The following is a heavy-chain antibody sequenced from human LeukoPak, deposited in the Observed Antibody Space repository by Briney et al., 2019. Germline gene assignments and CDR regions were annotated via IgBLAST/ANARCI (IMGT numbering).Heavy chain of an antibody. CDR3: ARTVGATIGLD. D-gene: IGHD1-26*01. J-gene: IGHJ4*02. V-gene: IGHV5-51*01. CDR1: GYSCTSFW. CDR2: MYPGGSDI. Sequence: GESLKISCQGSGYSCTSFWIGWVSQMPGKGLEWMGIMYPGGSDIRYSPSFQGQVTISADKSINTAYLQWSSLKASDTAMYYCARTVGATIGLDWGQGTLVTVSS.